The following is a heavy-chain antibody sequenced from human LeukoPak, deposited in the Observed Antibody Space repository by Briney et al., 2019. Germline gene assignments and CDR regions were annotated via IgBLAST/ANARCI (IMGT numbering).Heavy chain of an antibody. CDR1: GGSISSYY. Sequence: PSETLSLTCTVSGGSISSYYWSWIRQPPGKGLEWIGYIYYSGSTNYNPSLKSRVTISVDTSKNQFSLKLSSVTAADTAVYYCARAPISLERLMDGPYYFDYWGQGTLVTVSS. CDR2: IYYSGST. D-gene: IGHD3-3*01. V-gene: IGHV4-59*01. J-gene: IGHJ4*02. CDR3: ARAPISLERLMDGPYYFDY.